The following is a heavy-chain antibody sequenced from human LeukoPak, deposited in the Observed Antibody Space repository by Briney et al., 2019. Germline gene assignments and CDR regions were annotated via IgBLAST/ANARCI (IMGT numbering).Heavy chain of an antibody. CDR3: ARGGPLGPYYYYGVDV. V-gene: IGHV3-13*01. J-gene: IGHJ6*02. CDR1: GFTFSSYD. CDR2: IGTAGDT. Sequence: GGSLRLSCAASGFTFSSYDMHWVRQATGKGLEWVSAIGTAGDTYYPGSVKGRFTISRENAKNSLYLQMNSLRAGDTAVYYCARGGPLGPYYYYGVDVWGQGTTVTVSS.